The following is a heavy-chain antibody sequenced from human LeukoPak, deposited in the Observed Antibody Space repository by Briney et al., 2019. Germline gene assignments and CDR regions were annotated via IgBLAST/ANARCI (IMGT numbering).Heavy chain of an antibody. J-gene: IGHJ6*02. CDR3: ARDETADGMAV. CDR2: ISSSDSTI. V-gene: IGHV3-48*03. CDR1: GFTFSSYE. Sequence: SGGSLRLSCAASGFTFSSYEMNWLRQAPGKGLEWVSYISSSDSTIYYADSVKGRFTISRDNAKNSLYLQMTSMRAEDTAVYYCARDETADGMAVWGQGTTVTVSS.